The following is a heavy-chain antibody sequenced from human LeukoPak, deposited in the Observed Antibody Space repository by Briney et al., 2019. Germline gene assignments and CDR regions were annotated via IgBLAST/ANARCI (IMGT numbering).Heavy chain of an antibody. CDR3: AREEGSPYCSSTSCYGGWFDP. J-gene: IGHJ5*02. CDR2: IYYSGST. CDR1: GGSISSSSYY. D-gene: IGHD2-2*01. Sequence: PSETLSLTCTVSGGSISSSSYYWGWIRQPPGKGLEWIGSIYYSGSTYYNPSLKSRVTISVDRSKNQFSLKLSSVTAADTAVYYCAREEGSPYCSSTSCYGGWFDPWGQGTLVTVSS. V-gene: IGHV4-39*07.